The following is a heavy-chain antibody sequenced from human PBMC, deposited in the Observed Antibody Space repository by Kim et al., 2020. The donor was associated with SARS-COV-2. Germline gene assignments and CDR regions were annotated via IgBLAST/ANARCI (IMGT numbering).Heavy chain of an antibody. J-gene: IGHJ4*02. CDR3: ARHSSGSYVPIDFDY. D-gene: IGHD1-26*01. Sequence: PSFQGQVTISADKSISTAYLQWSSLKASDTAMYYCARHSSGSYVPIDFDYWGQGTLVTVSS. V-gene: IGHV5-51*01.